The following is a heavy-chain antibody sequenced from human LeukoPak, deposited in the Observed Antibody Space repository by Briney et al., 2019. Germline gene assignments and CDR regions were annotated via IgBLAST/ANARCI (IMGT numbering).Heavy chain of an antibody. V-gene: IGHV4-59*01. CDR3: ARGRYDFWSGYYFDY. CDR2: IYYSGST. CDR1: GGSISSYY. Sequence: SETLSLTCTVSGGSISSYYWSWIRQPPGKGLEWIGYIYYSGSTNYNPSLRSRVTISVDTSKNQFSLKLSSVTAADTAVYYCARGRYDFWSGYYFDYWGQGTLVTVSS. J-gene: IGHJ4*02. D-gene: IGHD3-3*01.